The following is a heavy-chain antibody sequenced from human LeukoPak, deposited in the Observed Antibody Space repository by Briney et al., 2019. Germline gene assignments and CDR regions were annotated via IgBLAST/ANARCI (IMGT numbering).Heavy chain of an antibody. CDR3: ARRVSGSRLFDY. CDR1: GGSFSGYY. CDR2: ITHSGST. Sequence: SETLSLTCAVYGGSFSGYYWSWIRQPPGKGLEWIGEITHSGSTNCNPSLKSRVTISADTSNNLFSLRLSSVAAADTAIYYCARRVSGSRLFDYWGQGTLVTVSS. D-gene: IGHD1-26*01. J-gene: IGHJ4*02. V-gene: IGHV4-34*01.